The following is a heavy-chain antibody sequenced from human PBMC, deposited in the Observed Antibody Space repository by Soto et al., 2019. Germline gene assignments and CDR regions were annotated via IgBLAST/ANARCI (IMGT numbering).Heavy chain of an antibody. D-gene: IGHD3-10*01. V-gene: IGHV6-1*01. Sequence: SQTLSLTCAISGDSVSNNNVAWNWIRQSPSRGLEWLGRTYYRSKRFNDYAVSVKSRITINPDTSKNQFSLQLNSVTPEDTAVYYCTRGPGSGTLDGMDVGGQGTMVTVSS. CDR1: GDSVSNNNVA. CDR2: TYYRSKRFN. J-gene: IGHJ6*02. CDR3: TRGPGSGTLDGMDV.